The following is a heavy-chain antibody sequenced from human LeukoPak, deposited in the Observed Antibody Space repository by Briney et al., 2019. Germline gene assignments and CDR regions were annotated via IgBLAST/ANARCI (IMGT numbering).Heavy chain of an antibody. Sequence: GGSLRLSCAASGFTFSSYWMHWVRQAPGKGLGWVSRINSDGSSTSYADSVKGRITISRDNAKNTLYLQMNSLRAEDTAVYYCARDFTDYDSSAPDYWGQGTLVTVSS. V-gene: IGHV3-74*01. CDR2: INSDGSST. J-gene: IGHJ4*02. CDR1: GFTFSSYW. CDR3: ARDFTDYDSSAPDY. D-gene: IGHD3-22*01.